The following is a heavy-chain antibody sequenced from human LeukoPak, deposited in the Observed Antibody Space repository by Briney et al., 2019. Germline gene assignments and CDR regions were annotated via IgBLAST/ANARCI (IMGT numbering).Heavy chain of an antibody. CDR2: INPTSGGT. V-gene: IGHV1-2*02. CDR3: ARDRGIAVASTPDY. D-gene: IGHD6-19*01. CDR1: GYTFTGYY. Sequence: ASVKVSCKASGYTFTGYYMHWVRQAPGQGLEWMGWINPTSGGTNYAQKFQGRVTMTRDTSISTAYMELSRLRSDDTAMYYCARDRGIAVASTPDYWGQGTLVTVSS. J-gene: IGHJ4*02.